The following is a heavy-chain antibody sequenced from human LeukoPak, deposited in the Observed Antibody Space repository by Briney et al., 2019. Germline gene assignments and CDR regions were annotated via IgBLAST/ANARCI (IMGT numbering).Heavy chain of an antibody. V-gene: IGHV3-7*01. CDR3: ARDRVANPRLNWFDP. D-gene: IGHD6-25*01. Sequence: PGGSLRLSVAASGFTFSSNWMSWVRQAPGKGRDWLANIKQDGSEKYYVDSVKGRFTISRDNAKKSLFLQMNSLRAEDTAVYYCARDRVANPRLNWFDPWGQGTLVTVSS. CDR1: GFTFSSNW. CDR2: IKQDGSEK. J-gene: IGHJ5*02.